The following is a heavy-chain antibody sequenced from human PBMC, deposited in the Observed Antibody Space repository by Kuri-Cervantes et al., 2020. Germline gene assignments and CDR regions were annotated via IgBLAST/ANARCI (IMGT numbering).Heavy chain of an antibody. J-gene: IGHJ3*02. CDR2: IKQDGSEK. D-gene: IGHD3-10*01. Sequence: GESLKISCAASGFTFSSYWMSWVRQAPGKGLEWVANIKQDGSEKYYVDSVKGRFTISRDNAKNSLYLQMNSLRAEDTAVYYCARDAMVRGVITYAFDIWGQGTMVTVSS. V-gene: IGHV3-7*03. CDR1: GFTFSSYW. CDR3: ARDAMVRGVITYAFDI.